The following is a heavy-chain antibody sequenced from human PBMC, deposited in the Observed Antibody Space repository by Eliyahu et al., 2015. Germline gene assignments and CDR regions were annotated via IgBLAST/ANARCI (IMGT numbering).Heavy chain of an antibody. CDR2: ISGSGATT. CDR3: AKGIYTWNDRPXDY. V-gene: IGHV3-23*01. J-gene: IGHJ4*02. CDR1: GFXFSNYA. D-gene: IGHD1-20*01. Sequence: EVQMLESGGGLVQSGGSLRLSCAASGFXFSNYAMNWVRQAPGKGLGWVSDISGSGATTXYAXSVKGRFSISRDNSKNTLYLQMNSLRADDTAVYYCAKGIYTWNDRPXDYWGQGTLVXVSS.